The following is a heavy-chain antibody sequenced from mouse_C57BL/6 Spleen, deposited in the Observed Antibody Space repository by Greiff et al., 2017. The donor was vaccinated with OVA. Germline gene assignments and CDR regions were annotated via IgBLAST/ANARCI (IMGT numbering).Heavy chain of an antibody. CDR3: ARSGLPYFDV. D-gene: IGHD2-2*01. V-gene: IGHV1-81*01. CDR2: IYPRSGNT. J-gene: IGHJ1*03. Sequence: QVQLQQSGAELARPGASLNLSCKASGYTFTSYGISWVKQRTGQGLEWIGEIYPRSGNTYYNEKFKGKATLTADKSSSTAYMELRSLTSEDSAVYFCARSGLPYFDVWGTGTTVTVSS. CDR1: GYTFTSYG.